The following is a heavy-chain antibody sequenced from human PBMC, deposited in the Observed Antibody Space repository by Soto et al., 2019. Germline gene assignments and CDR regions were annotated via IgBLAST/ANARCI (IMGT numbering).Heavy chain of an antibody. CDR2: ISGSGGST. CDR3: AKERGYCSGGSCSGGGLDY. V-gene: IGHV3-23*01. CDR1: GFTFSSYA. D-gene: IGHD2-15*01. J-gene: IGHJ4*02. Sequence: EVQLLESGGGLVQPGGSLRLSCAASGFTFSSYAMSWVRQAPGKGLEWVSAISGSGGSTYYADSVKGRFTISRDNSKNTLYWQMKSLRADDTAVYYCAKERGYCSGGSCSGGGLDYWGQGTLVTVSS.